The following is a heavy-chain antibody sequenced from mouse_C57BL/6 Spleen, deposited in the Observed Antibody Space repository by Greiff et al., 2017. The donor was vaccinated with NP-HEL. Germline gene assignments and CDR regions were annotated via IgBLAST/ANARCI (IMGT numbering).Heavy chain of an antibody. D-gene: IGHD3-1*01. CDR1: GYTFTSYW. CDR3: AREIRARKGYFDY. CDR2: INPSNGGT. Sequence: QVQLQQPGTELVKPGASVKLSCKASGYTFTSYWMHWVKQRPGHGLEWIGNINPSNGGTNYNEKFKSKATLTVDKSSSTAYMQLSSLTSEDSAVYDCAREIRARKGYFDYWGQGTTLTVSS. V-gene: IGHV1-53*01. J-gene: IGHJ2*01.